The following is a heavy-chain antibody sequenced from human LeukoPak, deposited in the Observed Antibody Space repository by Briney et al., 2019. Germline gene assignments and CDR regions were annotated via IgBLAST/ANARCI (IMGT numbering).Heavy chain of an antibody. CDR2: INHSGST. V-gene: IGHV4-34*01. CDR3: ATTRSSGLGY. D-gene: IGHD3-22*01. CDR1: GGSFSGYY. J-gene: IGHJ4*02. Sequence: PSETLSLTCAVYGGSFSGYYWSWIRQPPGKGLNWIGEINHSGSTNYNPSLKSRVTISVDTSKNQFALKLSSVTAADTAVYYCATTRSSGLGYWGQGTLVTVSS.